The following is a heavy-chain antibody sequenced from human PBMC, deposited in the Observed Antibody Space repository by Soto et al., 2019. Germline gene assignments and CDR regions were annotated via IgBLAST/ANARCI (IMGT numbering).Heavy chain of an antibody. J-gene: IGHJ4*02. D-gene: IGHD3-16*02. V-gene: IGHV3-66*01. CDR1: GFIVSRNY. CDR3: AMGLNSESLYLSPAAY. Sequence: EVQLLESGGGLVQPGGSLRLSCTGSGFIVSRNYMTWFRQAPGKGLEWVSVIYAGGSTYYADSVKRRFMVSRDIFTNTLYLPMETLGAEATAVYYCAMGLNSESLYLSPAAYWGQGILVTVSS. CDR2: IYAGGST.